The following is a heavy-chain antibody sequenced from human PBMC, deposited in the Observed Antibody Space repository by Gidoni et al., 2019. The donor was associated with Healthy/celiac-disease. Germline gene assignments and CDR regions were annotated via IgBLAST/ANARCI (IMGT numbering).Heavy chain of an antibody. V-gene: IGHV3-73*02. CDR3: TRPARSIAAAPSVYYYYYMDV. CDR2: IRSKANSYAT. CDR1: GFTFSGSA. Sequence: EVQLVESGGGLVQPGGSLKLSCAASGFTFSGSAMHWVRQASGKGLEWVGRIRSKANSYATAYAASVKGRFTISRDDSKNTAYLQMNSLKTEDTAVYYCTRPARSIAAAPSVYYYYYMDVWGKGTTVTVSS. D-gene: IGHD6-13*01. J-gene: IGHJ6*03.